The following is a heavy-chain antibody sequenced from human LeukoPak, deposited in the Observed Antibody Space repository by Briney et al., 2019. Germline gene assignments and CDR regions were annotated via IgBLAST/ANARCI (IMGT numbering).Heavy chain of an antibody. D-gene: IGHD3-22*01. CDR3: ARDTPNSSGYYFDY. V-gene: IGHV4-59*01. J-gene: IGHJ4*02. Sequence: SETLSLTCTVSGGSISRYYWSGVRQPPGKGLEWIGYIYYSGNANYNPSLKSRVTISVDTSKDQFSLKLSSVTAADTAVYYCARDTPNSSGYYFDYWGQGTLVTVSS. CDR2: IYYSGNA. CDR1: GGSISRYY.